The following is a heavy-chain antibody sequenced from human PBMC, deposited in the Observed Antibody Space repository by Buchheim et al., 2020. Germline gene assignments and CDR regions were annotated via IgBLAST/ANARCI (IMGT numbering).Heavy chain of an antibody. CDR1: GYTFTSYY. J-gene: IGHJ6*02. CDR3: ARGRGITMVRGHNGMDV. V-gene: IGHV1-46*01. Sequence: QVQLVQSGAEVKKPGASVKASCKASGYTFTSYYMHWVPQAPGQGLEGMGIINPSGGSTRYAQKFQGRVTMTRDTSTSTVHMELSSLRSEDTAVYYCARGRGITMVRGHNGMDVWGQGTT. CDR2: INPSGGST. D-gene: IGHD3-10*01.